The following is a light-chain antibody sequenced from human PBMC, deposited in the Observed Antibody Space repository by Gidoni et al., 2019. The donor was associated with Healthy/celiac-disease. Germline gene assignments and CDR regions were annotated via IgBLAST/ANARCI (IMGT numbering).Light chain of an antibody. Sequence: EIVLTQSPGTLSLSPGERATLSCRASQRVSSSYLAWYQQKPGQAPRLLIYGASSRATGIPDQFSGSGSGTDFTLTISRLEPEDFAVYYCQQYGSSPYTFGQGTKLEIK. CDR3: QQYGSSPYT. CDR1: QRVSSSY. V-gene: IGKV3-20*01. J-gene: IGKJ2*01. CDR2: GAS.